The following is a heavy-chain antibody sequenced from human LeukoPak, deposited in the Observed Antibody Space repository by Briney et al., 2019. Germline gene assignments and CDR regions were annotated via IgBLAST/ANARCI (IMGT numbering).Heavy chain of an antibody. J-gene: IGHJ6*02. Sequence: SVKASCKASGGTVSTYAISWVRQAGGQGLEWMGGIIPIFGTANYAQKFQGRVTITTDESTSTAYMELSSLRSEDTAVYYCARETAMVPGSNYYYYYYGMDVWGQGTTVTVSS. CDR2: IIPIFGTA. CDR3: ARETAMVPGSNYYYYYYGMDV. V-gene: IGHV1-69*05. CDR1: GGTVSTYA. D-gene: IGHD5-18*01.